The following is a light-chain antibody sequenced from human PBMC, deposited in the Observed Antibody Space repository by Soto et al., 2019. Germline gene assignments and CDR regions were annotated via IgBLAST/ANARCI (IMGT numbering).Light chain of an antibody. V-gene: IGKV1-39*01. CDR2: AAS. Sequence: DIQMTQSPSSLSASVGYEVTITGRASQTIMTYLNWYQLKPGKPPRLLIYAASSLQSGVPSRFSGSGSGTDFTLTISSLQPEDFATYSCQQSYNSPQTFGQGTKVDIK. J-gene: IGKJ1*01. CDR3: QQSYNSPQT. CDR1: QTIMTY.